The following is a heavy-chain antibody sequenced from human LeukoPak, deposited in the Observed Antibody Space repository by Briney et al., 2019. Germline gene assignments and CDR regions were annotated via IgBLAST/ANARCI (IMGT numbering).Heavy chain of an antibody. CDR1: GYSISTGYF. D-gene: IGHD5-12*01. Sequence: PSETLSLTCTVSGYSISTGYFWAWIRQPPGKGLEWIGSISRGAGTYYSPSLKSRVPMSLDTSKNQFSVNLNSVTAADTAVYYCARDHDVWVAPSFDYWGQGNLVSVSS. V-gene: IGHV4-38-2*02. CDR3: ARDHDVWVAPSFDY. CDR2: ISRGAGT. J-gene: IGHJ4*02.